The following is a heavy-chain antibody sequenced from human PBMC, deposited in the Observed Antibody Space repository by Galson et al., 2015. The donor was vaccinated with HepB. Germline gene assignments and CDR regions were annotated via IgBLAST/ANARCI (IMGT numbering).Heavy chain of an antibody. J-gene: IGHJ3*02. V-gene: IGHV5-10-1*01. Sequence: QSGAEVKKPGESLRISCKGSGYSFTSYWISWVRQMPGKGLEWMGRIDPSDSYTNYSPSFQGHVTISADKSISAAYLQWSSLKASDTAMYYCARRIVGATYDDAFDIWGQGTMVTVSS. CDR2: IDPSDSYT. D-gene: IGHD1-26*01. CDR1: GYSFTSYW. CDR3: ARRIVGATYDDAFDI.